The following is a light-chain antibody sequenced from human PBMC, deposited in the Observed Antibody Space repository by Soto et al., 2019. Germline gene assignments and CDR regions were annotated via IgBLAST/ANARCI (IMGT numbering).Light chain of an antibody. CDR1: QNINNY. CDR2: DAS. Sequence: DIQMTQSPSSLSASVGDRVTITFQASQNINNYLNWYQQKPGEAPKLLIYDASALPRGVPSRFSGSGSGTKFTLTIASLQPDDFATYYCQQYNSYPWTFGQGTKVDI. V-gene: IGKV1-16*01. CDR3: QQYNSYPWT. J-gene: IGKJ1*01.